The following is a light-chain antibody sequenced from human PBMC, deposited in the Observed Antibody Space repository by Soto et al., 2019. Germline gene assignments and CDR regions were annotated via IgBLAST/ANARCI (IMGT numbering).Light chain of an antibody. CDR1: SSDVGRYIY. CDR2: EVS. CDR3: SSYGGSNNYV. Sequence: QSALTQPPSASGSPGQSVTISCTGTSSDVGRYIYVSWYQQHPGKAPKIIMYEVSKRPSGVPDRFSGSKSGNTASLTVSGLQAEDEADYYCSSYGGSNNYVFGTGTQLTVL. J-gene: IGLJ1*01. V-gene: IGLV2-8*01.